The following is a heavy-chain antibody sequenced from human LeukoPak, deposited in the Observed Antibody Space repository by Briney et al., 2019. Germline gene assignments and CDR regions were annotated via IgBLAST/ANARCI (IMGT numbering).Heavy chain of an antibody. CDR2: ISGSGGST. D-gene: IGHD1-26*01. J-gene: IGHJ3*02. CDR3: ARRGREGAFDI. V-gene: IGHV3-23*01. Sequence: GGSLRLSCAASGFTVSSYAMSWVRQAPGKGLEWVSAISGSGGSTYYADSVKGRFTISRDNSKNSLYLQMNSLRAEDTAVYYCARRGREGAFDIWGQGTMVTVSS. CDR1: GFTVSSYA.